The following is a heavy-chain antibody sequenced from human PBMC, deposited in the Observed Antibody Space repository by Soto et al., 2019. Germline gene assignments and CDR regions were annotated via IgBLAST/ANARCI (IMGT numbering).Heavy chain of an antibody. CDR2: ISYDGQNR. V-gene: IGHV3-30*03. Sequence: QGQLVESGGGVVQPGTSLRLSCGASGFAFNGYGMHWVRQAPGKGLEWVAAISYDGQNRYYGDSMRGRITISRDNSKNTLVLEMNGLRSEDTGVYYCVGQRERFGDFEPTLYGLHVWGQGTTVIVSS. CDR3: VGQRERFGDFEPTLYGLHV. D-gene: IGHD4-17*01. CDR1: GFAFNGYG. J-gene: IGHJ6*02.